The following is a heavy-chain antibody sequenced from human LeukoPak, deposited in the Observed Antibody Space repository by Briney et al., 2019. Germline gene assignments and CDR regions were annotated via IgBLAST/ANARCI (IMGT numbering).Heavy chain of an antibody. CDR2: IYYSGTT. Sequence: SETLSLTCSVSGGSVSSPNHDWAWTRQPPGQGLEWIGCIYYSGTTYYNLSLKSRVTLSVDTSQNQFSLKLSSVTAADTAIYFCARSLGANTWVGNWFDPWGQGTLVTVSP. J-gene: IGHJ5*02. CDR1: GGSVSSPNHD. V-gene: IGHV4-39*01. CDR3: ARSLGANTWVGNWFDP. D-gene: IGHD3-10*01.